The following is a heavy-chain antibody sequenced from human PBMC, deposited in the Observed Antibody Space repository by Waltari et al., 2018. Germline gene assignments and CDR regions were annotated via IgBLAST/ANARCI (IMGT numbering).Heavy chain of an antibody. CDR1: GFTVDDYA. V-gene: IGHV3-43D*04. CDR2: INWDGNSP. CDR3: AKDWGDHGAFDI. D-gene: IGHD2-21*02. J-gene: IGHJ3*02. Sequence: EVQLVESGGVVVQTGGSLRLYCSDSGFTVDDYAMHWVRQAPGKGLEWVSLINWDGNSPYYADSVKGRFTISRDNSKNSVYLQMNSLRAEDTALYYCAKDWGDHGAFDIWGQGTMVTVSS.